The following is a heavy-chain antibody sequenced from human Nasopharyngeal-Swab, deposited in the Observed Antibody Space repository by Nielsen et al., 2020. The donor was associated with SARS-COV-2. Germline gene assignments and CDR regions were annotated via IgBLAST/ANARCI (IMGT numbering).Heavy chain of an antibody. D-gene: IGHD7-27*01. CDR2: INSDGSRT. J-gene: IGHJ4*02. Sequence: GESLKISCAVSGFTFSDSWIHWVRQAPGKGLVWVSRINSDGSRTGYADSVKGRFTIPRDNAKNTLYLQMNSLRAEDTAVYYCARDFDKTGDWGQGTLVTVSS. CDR3: ARDFDKTGD. V-gene: IGHV3-74*01. CDR1: GFTFSDSW.